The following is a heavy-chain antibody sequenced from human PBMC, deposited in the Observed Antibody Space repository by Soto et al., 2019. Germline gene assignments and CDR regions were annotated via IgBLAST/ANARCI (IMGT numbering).Heavy chain of an antibody. Sequence: PSETLSLTCTVSGGSISSGDYYWSWIRQPPGKGLEWIGYIYYSGSTYYNPSLKSRVTISVDTSKNQFSLKLSSVTAADTAVYYCSIASFIWDTAIKLCLDPFDYWGQGTLVTVSS. CDR1: GGSISSGDYY. V-gene: IGHV4-30-4*01. J-gene: IGHJ4*02. D-gene: IGHD5-18*01. CDR2: IYYSGST. CDR3: SIASFIWDTAIKLCLDPFDY.